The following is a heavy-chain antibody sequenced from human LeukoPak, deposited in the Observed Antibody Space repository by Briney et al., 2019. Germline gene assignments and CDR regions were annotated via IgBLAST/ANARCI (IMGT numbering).Heavy chain of an antibody. D-gene: IGHD3-22*01. J-gene: IGHJ4*02. V-gene: IGHV4-39*07. CDR1: GGSIRSSYYY. CDR3: ARAAMVRYYDSSGYYDVLDY. CDR2: IYDSRST. Sequence: PSETLSLTCTVSGGSIRSSYYYWGWIRQPPGKGLEWIGSIYDSRSTYYNPSLKSRVTISVDKSKNQFSLKLSSVTAADTAVYYCARAAMVRYYDSSGYYDVLDYWGQGTLVTVSS.